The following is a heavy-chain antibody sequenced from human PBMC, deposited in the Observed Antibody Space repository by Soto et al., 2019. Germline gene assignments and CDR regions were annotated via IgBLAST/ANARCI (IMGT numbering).Heavy chain of an antibody. CDR1: GFTSSSYG. V-gene: IGHV3-30*18. J-gene: IGHJ4*02. CDR2: ISYDGSNK. Sequence: GGSLRLSCAASGFTSSSYGMHWVRQAPGKGLEWVAVISYDGSNKYYADSVKGRFTISRDNSKNTLYLQMNSLRAEDTAVYYCAKDLGFTRIQLWSFDYWGQGTLVTVSS. D-gene: IGHD5-18*01. CDR3: AKDLGFTRIQLWSFDY.